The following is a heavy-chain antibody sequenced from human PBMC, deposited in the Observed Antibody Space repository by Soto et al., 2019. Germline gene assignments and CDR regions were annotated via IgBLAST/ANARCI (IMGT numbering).Heavy chain of an antibody. V-gene: IGHV1-18*01. CDR3: ARRMGSGFVDY. D-gene: IGHD3-10*01. Sequence: ASVKVSCKASGYTLTSYGISGVRQAPGQGLEWMGWINTHNGNTNYAQMLQGRVTMTTDTSTSTAYLELRSLTSDDTAMYYCARRMGSGFVDYWGQGTLVTVSS. J-gene: IGHJ4*02. CDR2: INTHNGNT. CDR1: GYTLTSYG.